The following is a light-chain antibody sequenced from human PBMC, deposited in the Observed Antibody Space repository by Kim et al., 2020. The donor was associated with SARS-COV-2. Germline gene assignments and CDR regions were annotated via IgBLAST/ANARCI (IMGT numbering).Light chain of an antibody. CDR3: MQGTRWPPYT. Sequence: DVVMTQSPLSLPVTLGQPASISCRSSQSLVHSDGNTYLNWFQQRPGQSPRRLIYKVSNRDSGVPDRFSGSGSGTDFTLKISRVEAEDVGVYYCMQGTRWPPYTFGQGTKLEI. V-gene: IGKV2-30*02. CDR1: QSLVHSDGNTY. CDR2: KVS. J-gene: IGKJ2*01.